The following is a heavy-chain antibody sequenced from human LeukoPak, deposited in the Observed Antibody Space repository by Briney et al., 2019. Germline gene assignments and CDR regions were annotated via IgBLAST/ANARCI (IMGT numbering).Heavy chain of an antibody. CDR2: LIPIFGKA. D-gene: IGHD1/OR15-1a*01. CDR1: GGTFSIYA. Sequence: SVKVSCKASGGTFSIYAISWVRQAPEQGVERMGGLIPIFGKANYAQKFNGRVTITAGESTSTAYMELRSLRSEDTAVYYCAREGEPSYGPRPKNNHDAFEIWGQGTMVTVSS. V-gene: IGHV1-69*13. J-gene: IGHJ3*02. CDR3: AREGEPSYGPRPKNNHDAFEI.